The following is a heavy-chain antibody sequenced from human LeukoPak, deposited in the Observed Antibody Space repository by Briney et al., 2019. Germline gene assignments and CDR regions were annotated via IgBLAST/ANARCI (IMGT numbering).Heavy chain of an antibody. CDR3: ARAEAYYDILTGYYDPYYFDY. J-gene: IGHJ4*02. D-gene: IGHD3-9*01. V-gene: IGHV1-18*04. CDR2: ISAYNGNT. CDR1: GYTFTSYG. Sequence: GASVKVSCKASGYTFTSYGISWVRQAPGQGLEWMGWISAYNGNTNYAQKLQGRVTMTTDTSTSTAYMELRSLRSDDTAVYYCARAEAYYDILTGYYDPYYFDYWGQGTLVTVSS.